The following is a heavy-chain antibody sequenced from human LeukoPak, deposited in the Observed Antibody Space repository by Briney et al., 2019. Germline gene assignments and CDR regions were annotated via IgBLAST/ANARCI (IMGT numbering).Heavy chain of an antibody. CDR3: AKVIGDSSGYFYYYGMDV. V-gene: IGHV3-23*01. CDR1: GFTLSSYA. CDR2: ISGSGGST. Sequence: PGGSLRVSSAASGFTLSSYAMSWVRPAPRKGLEWVSGISGSGGSTYYADSVKGRFTISRDNSKNTLYLQVNSLRAEDTAVYYCAKVIGDSSGYFYYYGMDVWGQGTTVTVSS. J-gene: IGHJ6*02. D-gene: IGHD3-22*01.